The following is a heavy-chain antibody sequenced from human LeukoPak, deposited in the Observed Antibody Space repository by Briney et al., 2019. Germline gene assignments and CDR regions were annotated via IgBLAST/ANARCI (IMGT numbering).Heavy chain of an antibody. CDR2: IIPNFDSS. CDR3: ARGRGWYYYDSSGYPPFDS. V-gene: IGHV1-69*13. D-gene: IGHD3-22*01. Sequence: ASVKVSCKASGGTFTSHAIIWVRQAPGQGLEWMGGIIPNFDSSNYAQKFQGRVTITADESTSTAYMELSSLRSEDTAVYYCARGRGWYYYDSSGYPPFDSWGQGTLVTVSS. J-gene: IGHJ4*02. CDR1: GGTFTSHA.